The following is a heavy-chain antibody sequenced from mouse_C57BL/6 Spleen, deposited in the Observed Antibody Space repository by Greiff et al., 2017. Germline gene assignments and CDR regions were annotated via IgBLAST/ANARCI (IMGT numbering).Heavy chain of an antibody. CDR3: ARSNYYFDY. J-gene: IGHJ2*01. D-gene: IGHD2-5*01. Sequence: EVKLLESGPGLVKPSQSLSLTCSVTGYSITSGYYWNWIRQFPGNKLEWMGYISYDGSNNYNPSLKNRISITRDTSKNQFFLKLNSVTTEDTATYYCARSNYYFDYWGQGTTLTVSS. V-gene: IGHV3-6*01. CDR1: GYSITSGYY. CDR2: ISYDGSN.